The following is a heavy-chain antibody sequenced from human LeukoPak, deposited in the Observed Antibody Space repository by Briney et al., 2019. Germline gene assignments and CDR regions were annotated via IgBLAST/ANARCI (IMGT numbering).Heavy chain of an antibody. J-gene: IGHJ4*02. Sequence: ASVKVSCKASGYTFTSYDINWVRQATGQGLEWMGWMNPNSGNTGYAQKFQGRVTMTRNTSISTAYMELSSLRSEDTAVYYCARGYDSSGYYYGLDFDYWGQGTLVTVSS. CDR2: MNPNSGNT. CDR1: GYTFTSYD. CDR3: ARGYDSSGYYYGLDFDY. V-gene: IGHV1-8*01. D-gene: IGHD3-22*01.